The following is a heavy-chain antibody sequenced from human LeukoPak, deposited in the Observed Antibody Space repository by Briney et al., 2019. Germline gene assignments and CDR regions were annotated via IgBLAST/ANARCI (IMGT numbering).Heavy chain of an antibody. Sequence: KPSETLSLTCTVSGCSISSSSYYWGWIRQPPGKGLEWIGSIYYSGSTYYNPSLKSRVTISVDTSKNQFSLKLSSVTAADTAVYYCARDFWGGPFDYWGQGTLVTVSS. D-gene: IGHD3-16*01. V-gene: IGHV4-39*07. CDR3: ARDFWGGPFDY. CDR2: IYYSGST. CDR1: GCSISSSSYY. J-gene: IGHJ4*02.